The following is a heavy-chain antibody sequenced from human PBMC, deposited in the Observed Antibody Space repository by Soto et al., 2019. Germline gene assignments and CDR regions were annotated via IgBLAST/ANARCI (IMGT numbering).Heavy chain of an antibody. CDR1: GGSISSYD. V-gene: IGHV4-59*01. J-gene: IGHJ6*03. Sequence: SETLSLTCTVSGGSISSYDWSWIRQPPGKGLEWIGYIYYSGSTNYNPSLKSRVTISVDTSKNQFSLKLSSVTAADTAVYYCARDHREGATPGPYYYYYYMDVWGKGTTVTVSS. CDR2: IYYSGST. D-gene: IGHD1-26*01. CDR3: ARDHREGATPGPYYYYYYMDV.